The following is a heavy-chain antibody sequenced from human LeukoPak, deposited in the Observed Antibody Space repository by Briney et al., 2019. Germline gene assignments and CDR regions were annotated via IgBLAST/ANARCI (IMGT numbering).Heavy chain of an antibody. CDR1: GYIFTTYA. V-gene: IGHV1-2*02. Sequence: ASVKVSCKASGYIFTTYAINWVRQAPGQGLEWMGWINPNSGGTNYAQKFQGRVTMTRDTSISTAYMELSRLRSDDTAVYYCARLYSARAFDYWGQGTLVTVSS. J-gene: IGHJ4*02. CDR3: ARLYSARAFDY. D-gene: IGHD6-13*01. CDR2: INPNSGGT.